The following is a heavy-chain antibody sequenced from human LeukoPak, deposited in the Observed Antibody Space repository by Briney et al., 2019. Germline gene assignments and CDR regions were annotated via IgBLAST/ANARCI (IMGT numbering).Heavy chain of an antibody. J-gene: IGHJ6*03. D-gene: IGHD2-15*01. V-gene: IGHV3-30*02. CDR1: GFTFSSYG. CDR3: ARPSRGGYYYYYMDV. Sequence: GGSLRLSCAASGFTFSSYGMHWVRQAPGKGLEWVAFIRYDGSNKYYADSVKGRFTISRDNSKNTLYLQMNSLRAEDTAVYYCARPSRGGYYYYYMDVWGKGTTVTVSS. CDR2: IRYDGSNK.